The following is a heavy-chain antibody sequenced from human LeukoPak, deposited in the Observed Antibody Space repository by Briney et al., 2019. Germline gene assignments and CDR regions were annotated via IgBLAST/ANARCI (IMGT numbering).Heavy chain of an antibody. CDR3: ARGPSGYHNT. D-gene: IGHD5-12*01. Sequence: GGSLRLSCVDSGSSFSSTWMHWVRQAPGKGLVWVSRIHSNGRDTTYADSVKGRFTISRDNSKNTLYLQMNSLRAEDTAVYYCARGPSGYHNTGGQGTLVTVSS. J-gene: IGHJ4*02. CDR2: IHSNGRDT. V-gene: IGHV3-74*03. CDR1: GSSFSSTW.